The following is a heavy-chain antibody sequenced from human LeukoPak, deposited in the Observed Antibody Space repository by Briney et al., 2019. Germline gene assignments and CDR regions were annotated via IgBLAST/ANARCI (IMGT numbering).Heavy chain of an antibody. V-gene: IGHV3-48*03. CDR1: GFTFSSYE. Sequence: GGSLRLSCAASGFTFSSYEMNWVRQAPGEGLEWVSYISSSGSTIYYADSVKGRFTISRDNAKNSLYLQMNSLRAEDTAVYYCARDTGMATSFDYWGQGTLVTVSS. CDR2: ISSSGSTI. D-gene: IGHD5-24*01. J-gene: IGHJ4*02. CDR3: ARDTGMATSFDY.